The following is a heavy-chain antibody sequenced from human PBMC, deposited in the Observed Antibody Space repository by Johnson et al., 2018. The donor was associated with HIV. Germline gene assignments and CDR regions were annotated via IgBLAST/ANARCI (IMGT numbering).Heavy chain of an antibody. CDR2: IYSGGST. V-gene: IGHV3-66*01. J-gene: IGHJ3*02. CDR3: ARESVALVAFDI. D-gene: IGHD6-13*01. CDR1: GFTFGDYA. Sequence: VQLVESGGGLVQPGRSLRLSCTASGFTFGDYAMSWVRQAPGKGLDWVSLIYSGGSTYYADSVKGRFTISRDNAKNSLYLQMNSLRAEDTAVYYCARESVALVAFDIWGQGTMVTVSS.